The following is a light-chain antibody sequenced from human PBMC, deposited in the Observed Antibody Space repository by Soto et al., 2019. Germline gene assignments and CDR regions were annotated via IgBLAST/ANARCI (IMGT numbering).Light chain of an antibody. V-gene: IGKV1-9*01. J-gene: IGKJ1*01. CDR1: QGISSY. CDR3: QQLNSYPWT. CDR2: AAS. Sequence: DIHVTLSPSTLSASVGDRVTITCRASQGISSYLAWYQQKPGKAPKLLIYAASTLQSGVPSRFSGSGSGTDFTLTISSLQPEDFATYYCQQLNSYPWTFGQGTKVDIK.